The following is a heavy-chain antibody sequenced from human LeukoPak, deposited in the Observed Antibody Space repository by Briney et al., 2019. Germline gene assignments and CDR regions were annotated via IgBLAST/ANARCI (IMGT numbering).Heavy chain of an antibody. V-gene: IGHV3-48*03. CDR1: GFTFSSYE. Sequence: GGSPRLSCAASGFTFSSYEMNWVRQAPGKGLEWVSYISVDGRTIYYADSVKGRFTISRDNAKNSLYLQMNSLRDGDTAVFYCAGDQPAYSSGYYGVFDYWGQGTLVTVSS. CDR3: AGDQPAYSSGYYGVFDY. J-gene: IGHJ4*02. D-gene: IGHD6-19*01. CDR2: ISVDGRTI.